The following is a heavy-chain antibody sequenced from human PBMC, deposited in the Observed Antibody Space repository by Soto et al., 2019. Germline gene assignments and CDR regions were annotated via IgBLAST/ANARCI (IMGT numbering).Heavy chain of an antibody. J-gene: IGHJ6*02. CDR2: INPNSGGT. CDR3: ARDHLKGITMGRGVPASDYYGMDV. D-gene: IGHD3-10*01. CDR1: GYTFTGYY. V-gene: IGHV1-2*04. Sequence: GASVKVSCKASGYTFTGYYMHWVRQAPGQGLEWMGWINPNSGGTNYAQKFQGWVTMTRDTSISTAYMELSRLRSDDTAVYYCARDHLKGITMGRGVPASDYYGMDVWGQGTTVTVSS.